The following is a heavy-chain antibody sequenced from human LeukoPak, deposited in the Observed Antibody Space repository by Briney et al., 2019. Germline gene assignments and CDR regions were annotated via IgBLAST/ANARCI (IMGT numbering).Heavy chain of an antibody. CDR1: GGSISSGGYY. D-gene: IGHD3-10*01. Sequence: SETLSLTCTVSGGSISSGGYYWSWIRQHPGKGLEWIGYIYYSGSTYYNPSLKGRVTISVDTSKNQFSLKLSSVTAADTAVYYCARERFGELQYYFDYWGQGTLVTVSS. CDR2: IYYSGST. J-gene: IGHJ4*02. CDR3: ARERFGELQYYFDY. V-gene: IGHV4-31*03.